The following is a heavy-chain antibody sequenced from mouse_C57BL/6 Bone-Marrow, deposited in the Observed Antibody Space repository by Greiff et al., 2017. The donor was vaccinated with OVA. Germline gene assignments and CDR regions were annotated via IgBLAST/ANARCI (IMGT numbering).Heavy chain of an antibody. V-gene: IGHV1-53*01. Sequence: QVQLQQPGTELVKPGASVKLSCKASGYTFTSYWMHWVKQRPGQGLEWIGNINPSKGGINYNEKFKSKDTLPVDKASSTANMQLSSLTSEVSAVYYCARSLYYYGSSFYWYVDVWGTGTTVTVSS. D-gene: IGHD1-1*01. CDR2: INPSKGGI. CDR1: GYTFTSYW. CDR3: ARSLYYYGSSFYWYVDV. J-gene: IGHJ1*03.